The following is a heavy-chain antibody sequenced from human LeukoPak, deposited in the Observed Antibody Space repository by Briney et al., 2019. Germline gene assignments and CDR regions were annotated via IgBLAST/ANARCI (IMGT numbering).Heavy chain of an antibody. CDR3: ARANPYCSCTSCYDWFDP. D-gene: IGHD2-2*01. V-gene: IGHV1-2*02. J-gene: IGHJ5*02. CDR2: INPNSGGT. Sequence: ASVKVSCKASGYTFTGYYMHWVRQAPGQGLEWMGWINPNSGGTNYAQKFQGRVTMTRDTSISTAYMELSRLRSDDTAVYYCARANPYCSCTSCYDWFDPWGQGTLVTVSS. CDR1: GYTFTGYY.